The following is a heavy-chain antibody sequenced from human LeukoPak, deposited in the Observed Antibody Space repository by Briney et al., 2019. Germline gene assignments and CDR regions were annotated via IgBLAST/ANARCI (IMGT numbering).Heavy chain of an antibody. J-gene: IGHJ4*02. V-gene: IGHV4-34*01. CDR3: ARHMTTWGPGYYFDY. Sequence: SETLSLTCAVYGGSFSGYYWSWIRQAPGKGLEWIGYIYYSGSTYYNPSLKSRVTISVDTSKNQFSLKLSSVTAADTAVYYCARHMTTWGPGYYFDYWGQGTLVTVSS. CDR2: IYYSGST. D-gene: IGHD3-16*01. CDR1: GGSFSGYY.